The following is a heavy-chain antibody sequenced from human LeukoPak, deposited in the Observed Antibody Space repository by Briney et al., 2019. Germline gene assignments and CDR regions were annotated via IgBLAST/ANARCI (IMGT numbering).Heavy chain of an antibody. CDR1: GYTFTSYD. CDR2: MNPNSGNT. CDR3: ARASPIDYYDSSGFDDY. D-gene: IGHD3-22*01. Sequence: ASVKVSCKASGYTFTSYDINWVRQATGQGLEWMGWMNPNSGNTGYAQKFQGRVTMTRNTSISTAYMELSSLRSEDTAVYYCARASPIDYYDSSGFDDYWGQGTLVTVSS. J-gene: IGHJ4*02. V-gene: IGHV1-8*01.